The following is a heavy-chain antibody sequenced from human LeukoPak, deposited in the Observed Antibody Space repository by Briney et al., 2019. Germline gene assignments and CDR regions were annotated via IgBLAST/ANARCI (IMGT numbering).Heavy chain of an antibody. J-gene: IGHJ4*02. V-gene: IGHV4-39*07. Sequence: KASETLSLTCTVSGGSISSSSYYWGWIRQPPGKGLEWIGSIYYSGSTYYNPSLKSRVTISGDTSKNQFSLKLSSVTAADTAVYYCARARSSYYFDYWGQGTLVTVSS. D-gene: IGHD2-15*01. CDR3: ARARSSYYFDY. CDR2: IYYSGST. CDR1: GGSISSSSYY.